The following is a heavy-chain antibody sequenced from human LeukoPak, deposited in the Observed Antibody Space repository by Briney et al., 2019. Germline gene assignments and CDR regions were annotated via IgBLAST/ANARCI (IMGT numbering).Heavy chain of an antibody. Sequence: SETLSLTCAVYGGSFSGYYWSWIRQPTGKGLEWIGEVNHSGNTNYNPSLKSRVTVLVDTSKNQFSLKMTSLTAADTAVYYCAKQGRKSAFDFWGQGTLVTVSA. V-gene: IGHV4-34*01. J-gene: IGHJ4*02. CDR2: VNHSGNT. D-gene: IGHD7-27*01. CDR3: AKQGRKSAFDF. CDR1: GGSFSGYY.